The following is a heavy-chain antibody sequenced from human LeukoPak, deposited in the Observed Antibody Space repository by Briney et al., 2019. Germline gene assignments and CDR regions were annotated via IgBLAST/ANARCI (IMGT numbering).Heavy chain of an antibody. CDR2: IVPIFGTA. J-gene: IGHJ2*01. CDR1: LGSLSRYA. D-gene: IGHD2-2*01. CDR3: ARGSGDIVVVPAALSRITDWYFDL. V-gene: IGHV1-69*06. Sequence: GFADKVSYLASLGSLSRYAHSWVRQAPGQGLEWRGGIVPIFGTANYAQKFQGRVTITADKSTSTAYMELSSLRSEDTAVYYCARGSGDIVVVPAALSRITDWYFDLWGRGTLVTVSS.